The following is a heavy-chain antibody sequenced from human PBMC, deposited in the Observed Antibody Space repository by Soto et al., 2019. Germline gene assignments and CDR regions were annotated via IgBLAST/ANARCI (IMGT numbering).Heavy chain of an antibody. Sequence: SETLSLTCTVSGGSISSYYWSWIRQPPGKGLEWIGYIYYSGSTNYNPSLKSRVTISVDTSKNQSSLKLSSVTAADTAVYYCARVSYGFDFDYWGQGTLVTVSS. CDR1: GGSISSYY. V-gene: IGHV4-59*01. CDR2: IYYSGST. CDR3: ARVSYGFDFDY. D-gene: IGHD5-18*01. J-gene: IGHJ4*02.